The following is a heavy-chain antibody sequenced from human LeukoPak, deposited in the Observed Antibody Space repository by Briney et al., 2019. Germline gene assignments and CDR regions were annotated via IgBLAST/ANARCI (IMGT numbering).Heavy chain of an antibody. J-gene: IGHJ6*03. CDR3: ARSTDYYYHYMDV. CDR1: GYTFTGYY. V-gene: IGHV1-2*02. CDR2: INPNSGGT. D-gene: IGHD2-2*01. Sequence: SVKVSCKASGYTFTGYYMHWVRQAPGQGLEWMGWINPNSGGTNYAQKFQGRVTMTRDTSISTAYMELSRLRSDDTAVYYCARSTDYYYHYMDVWGKGTTVTVSS.